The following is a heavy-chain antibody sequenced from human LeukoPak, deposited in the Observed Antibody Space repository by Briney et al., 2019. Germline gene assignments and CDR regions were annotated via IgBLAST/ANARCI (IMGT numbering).Heavy chain of an antibody. CDR2: IKQGGSKK. V-gene: IGHV3-7*05. CDR3: ARHYYYDSGRYLDY. CDR1: GFTFSSYW. D-gene: IGHD3-10*01. Sequence: ESLRLSCAASGFTFSSYWMSWVRQPPGKGLEWVANIKQGGSKKYYVHSVKGRFTISRDNAKNPLYLQMNSLRAEDTAVYYCARHYYYDSGRYLDYWGQGTLVTVSS. J-gene: IGHJ4*02.